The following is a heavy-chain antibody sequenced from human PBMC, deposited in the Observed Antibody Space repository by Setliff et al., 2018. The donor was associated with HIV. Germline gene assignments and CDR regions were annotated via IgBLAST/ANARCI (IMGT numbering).Heavy chain of an antibody. V-gene: IGHV1-69*16. CDR1: GGPFTSYT. CDR2: IIPVIPLS. Sequence: SVNVSCKASGGPFTSYTFAWVRQAPGQGLEWMGGIIPVIPLSKYAQKFQGRLTITTDESTSTAYMELSSLTSEDTAIYYCASLEGLEKTRGEESDSRGQGTLVTVSS. CDR3: ASLEGLEKTRGEESDS. J-gene: IGHJ4*02. D-gene: IGHD3-3*01.